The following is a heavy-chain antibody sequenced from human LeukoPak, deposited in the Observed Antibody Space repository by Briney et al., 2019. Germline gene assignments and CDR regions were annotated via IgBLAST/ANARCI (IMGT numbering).Heavy chain of an antibody. J-gene: IGHJ6*02. CDR1: GYTFTSYY. V-gene: IGHV1-46*01. CDR2: INPSGGST. Sequence: ASVKVSCKASGYTFTSYYMHWVRQAPGQGLEWMGIINPSGGSTTYAQKFQGRVTMTRDTSTNTVYMELSSLRSEDTAVYYCARDAGQFCSGGSCLLMDVWGQGTTVTVSS. CDR3: ARDAGQFCSGGSCLLMDV. D-gene: IGHD2-15*01.